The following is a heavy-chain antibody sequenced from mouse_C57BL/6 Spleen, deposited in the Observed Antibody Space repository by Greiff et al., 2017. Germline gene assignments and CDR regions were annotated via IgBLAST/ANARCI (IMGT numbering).Heavy chain of an antibody. CDR2: IDPSDSYT. CDR3: ARCSFYYGRSEYFDY. Sequence: VQLQQPGAELVMPGASVKLSCKASGYTFTSSWMHWVKQRPGQGLEWIGEIDPSDSYTNYNQKFKGKSTLTVDTSSRTAYMQRSSLTSEDAAVYYWARCSFYYGRSEYFDYWGQGTTLTVSS. D-gene: IGHD1-1*01. CDR1: GYTFTSSW. V-gene: IGHV1-69*01. J-gene: IGHJ2*01.